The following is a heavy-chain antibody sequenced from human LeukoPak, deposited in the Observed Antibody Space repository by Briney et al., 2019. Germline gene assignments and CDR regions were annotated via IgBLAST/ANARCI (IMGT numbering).Heavy chain of an antibody. CDR1: GGTFSSYA. D-gene: IGHD3-22*01. Sequence: ASVKVSCKDSGGTFSSYAISWVRQAPGQGLEWMGRIIPIFGTANYAQKFQGRVTITTDESTSTAYMELSSLRSEDTAVYYCARGAYDSSGYHNYWGQGTLVTVSS. CDR2: IIPIFGTA. J-gene: IGHJ4*02. V-gene: IGHV1-69*05. CDR3: ARGAYDSSGYHNY.